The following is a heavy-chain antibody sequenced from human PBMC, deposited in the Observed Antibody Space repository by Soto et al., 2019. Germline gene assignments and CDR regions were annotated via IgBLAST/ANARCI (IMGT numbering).Heavy chain of an antibody. CDR1: GASVSDGY. D-gene: IGHD3-22*01. V-gene: IGHV4-59*08. CDR3: ARRATYDYDSSAYYWVLHARHFDY. J-gene: IGHJ4*02. CDR2: MYFGGSF. Sequence: SETLSLTCTVSGASVSDGYWSWIRQPPGKGLEWIGFMYFGGSFNYNPSLSSRVTLSVETSKNQFSLKLTSVTASDTAVYYCARRATYDYDSSAYYWVLHARHFDYWGRGTLVTVSS.